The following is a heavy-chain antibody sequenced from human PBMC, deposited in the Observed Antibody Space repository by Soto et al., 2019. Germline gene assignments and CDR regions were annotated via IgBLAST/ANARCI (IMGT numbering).Heavy chain of an antibody. J-gene: IGHJ6*02. CDR2: IDPSDSYT. D-gene: IGHD2-21*01. CDR1: GYSFTTYW. CDR3: ARLKYIEVAHSTGYYYGMDV. Sequence: PGESLNISCKGSGYSFTTYWISWVRQMPGKGLEWMGRIDPSDSYTNYSPSFQGHVTIAADKSISTSYLQWSSLTASDTAMYYCARLKYIEVAHSTGYYYGMDVWGQGTTVTVSS. V-gene: IGHV5-10-1*01.